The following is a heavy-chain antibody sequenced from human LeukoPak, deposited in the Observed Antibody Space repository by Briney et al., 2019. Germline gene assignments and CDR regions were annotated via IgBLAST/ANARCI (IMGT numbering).Heavy chain of an antibody. J-gene: IGHJ4*02. V-gene: IGHV4-34*01. D-gene: IGHD3-16*01. Sequence: SETLSLTCAVYRGSLSGYYWSGICQPPGKGVECIGEIYHSGSTNYNPSLKSRVTISVDTSKNQFSLKLCSATAADTGVYYCVIEGGDYVWGGFGFDYWGQATMLTVSS. CDR3: VIEGGDYVWGGFGFDY. CDR1: RGSLSGYY. CDR2: IYHSGST.